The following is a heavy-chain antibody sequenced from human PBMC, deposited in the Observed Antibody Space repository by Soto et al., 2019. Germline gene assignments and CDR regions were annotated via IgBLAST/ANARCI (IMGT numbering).Heavy chain of an antibody. V-gene: IGHV4-59*01. J-gene: IGHJ4*02. D-gene: IGHD1-26*01. CDR1: GGSISSYY. Sequence: QVQLQESGPGLVKPSETLSLTCTVSGGSISSYYWSWIRQPPGKGLEWIGYIYYSGSTNYNPSLQSRVTISVDTSKNQFSLKLSSVTAADTAVYYCASAVVGATIFDYWGQGTLVTVSS. CDR2: IYYSGST. CDR3: ASAVVGATIFDY.